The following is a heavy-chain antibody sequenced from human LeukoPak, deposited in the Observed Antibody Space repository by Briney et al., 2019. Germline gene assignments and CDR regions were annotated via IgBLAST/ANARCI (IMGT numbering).Heavy chain of an antibody. D-gene: IGHD3-10*01. Sequence: GGSLRLSRAASGFTFSTYSMNWVRQAPGKGLEWISFIRHDSSDIYYADSVKGRFTISRDNAKNSLYLQMNSLRVEGTAVYYCARDWFGELIWGQGTLVTVSS. CDR1: GFTFSTYS. CDR3: ARDWFGELI. V-gene: IGHV3-48*01. J-gene: IGHJ4*02. CDR2: IRHDSSDI.